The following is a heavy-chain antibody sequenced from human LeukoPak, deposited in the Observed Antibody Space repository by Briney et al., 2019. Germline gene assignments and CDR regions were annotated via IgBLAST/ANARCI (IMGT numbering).Heavy chain of an antibody. CDR1: GGSISSSSYY. CDR3: ARRLGSAVAFDY. J-gene: IGHJ4*02. D-gene: IGHD1-26*01. CDR2: IYYSGST. V-gene: IGHV4-39*01. Sequence: SETLSLTCTVSGGSISSSSYYWGWIHQPPGKGLEWIGSIYYSGSTYYNPSLESRVTISVDTSKNQFSLKLSSVTAADTAVYYCARRLGSAVAFDYWGQGTLVTVSS.